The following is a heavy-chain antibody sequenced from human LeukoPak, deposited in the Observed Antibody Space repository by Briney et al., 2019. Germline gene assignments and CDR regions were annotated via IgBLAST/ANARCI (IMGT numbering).Heavy chain of an antibody. V-gene: IGHV3-48*04. CDR1: GFTFSSYS. J-gene: IGHJ3*02. D-gene: IGHD6-19*01. Sequence: GGSLRLSCVGSGFTFSSYSMNWVRQAPGKGLEWLSYISRSSDSIYYADSVKGRLTISRDNAKNSLYLQMNSLRAEDTAVYYCAGEGSYSSGWYYAFDIWGQGTMVTVSS. CDR2: ISRSSDSI. CDR3: AGEGSYSSGWYYAFDI.